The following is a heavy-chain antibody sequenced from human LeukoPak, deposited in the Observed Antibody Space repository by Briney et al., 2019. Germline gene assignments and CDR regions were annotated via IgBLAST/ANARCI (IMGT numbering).Heavy chain of an antibody. CDR2: IFASGSTT. Sequence: GGSLRLSCAASGFTFSGYAMNWVRQAPGKGLEWVSLIFASGSTTKYADSVKGRFTISRDNSKNTLYLQMNSLRAEDTAVYYCAKDKGWGYSSYDYCGMDVWGQGTTVTVFS. D-gene: IGHD1-26*01. V-gene: IGHV3-23*05. J-gene: IGHJ6*02. CDR3: AKDKGWGYSSYDYCGMDV. CDR1: GFTFSGYA.